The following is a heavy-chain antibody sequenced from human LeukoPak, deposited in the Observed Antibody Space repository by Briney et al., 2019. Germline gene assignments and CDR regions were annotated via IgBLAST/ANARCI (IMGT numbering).Heavy chain of an antibody. D-gene: IGHD2-2*01. V-gene: IGHV4-34*01. Sequence: PSETLSLTCAVYGGSFSGYYWSWLRQPPGKGLEWIGEINHSGSTNYNPSLKSRVTISVDTSKNQFSLKLSSVTAADTAVYYCARGSPRENIVVVPAAMHTGYYYYGMDVWGKGTTVTVSS. CDR3: ARGSPRENIVVVPAAMHTGYYYYGMDV. CDR2: INHSGST. J-gene: IGHJ6*04. CDR1: GGSFSGYY.